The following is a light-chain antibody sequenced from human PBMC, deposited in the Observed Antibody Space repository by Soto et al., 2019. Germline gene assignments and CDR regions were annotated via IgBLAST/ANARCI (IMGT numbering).Light chain of an antibody. CDR1: SSDVGGYNY. J-gene: IGLJ1*01. V-gene: IGLV2-14*01. CDR3: SSYTSTRTRV. Sequence: HSVLTQPSFVSGSPGPSITISCTGTSSDVGGYNYVSWYQHPPGKAPKLMISEVSNRPSGVSNRFSGSKSGNTASLTISGLQAEDEADYYCSSYTSTRTRVFGTGTKVTVL. CDR2: EVS.